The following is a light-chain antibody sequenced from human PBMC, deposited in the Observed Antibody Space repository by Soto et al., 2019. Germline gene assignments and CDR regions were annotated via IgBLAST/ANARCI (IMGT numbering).Light chain of an antibody. J-gene: IGLJ2*01. Sequence: QAVVTQSPSASASLGASVTLTCTLSSGHSNYAIAWHQQQPETGPRFLMKVNSDGSHIKGDGIPDRFSGSSSGAERYLTISSLQSEDEADFYCQSWGAGDVVFGGGTKLTVL. CDR3: QSWGAGDVV. CDR2: VNSDGSH. CDR1: SGHSNYA. V-gene: IGLV4-69*01.